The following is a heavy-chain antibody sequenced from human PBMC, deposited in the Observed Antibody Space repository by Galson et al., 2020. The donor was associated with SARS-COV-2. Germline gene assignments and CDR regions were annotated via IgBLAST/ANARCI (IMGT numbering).Heavy chain of an antibody. CDR2: ISSNGSA. D-gene: IGHD3-22*01. CDR1: GGSISSNY. V-gene: IGHV4-59*08. CDR3: ARISSGPLDFDY. J-gene: IGHJ4*02. Sequence: ETSETLSLTCTVSGGSISSNYWSWIRQPPGKGLEWIGYISSNGSAYYSPSLKSRVTMSVDTSKNQFSLKLSSVTATDTAVYYCARISSGPLDFDYWGQGTLVTVSS.